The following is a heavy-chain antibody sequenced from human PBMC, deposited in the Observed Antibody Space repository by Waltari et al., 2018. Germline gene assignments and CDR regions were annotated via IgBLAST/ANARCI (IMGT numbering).Heavy chain of an antibody. D-gene: IGHD6-19*01. CDR3: ARYVAALDY. CDR2: IKADGSEK. Sequence: EVQLLESGGALVQPGGSLRLSGSASGFPFGDYWMAWVRQAPGNGLEWVANIKADGSEKHYVDSVKGRFTISRDNAKNSLFLQMNSLRAEETAVYYCARYVAALDYWGQGTLVTVSP. CDR1: GFPFGDYW. V-gene: IGHV3-7*01. J-gene: IGHJ4*02.